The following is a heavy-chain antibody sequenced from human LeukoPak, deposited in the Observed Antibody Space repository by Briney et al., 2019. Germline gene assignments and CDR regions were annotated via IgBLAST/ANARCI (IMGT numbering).Heavy chain of an antibody. V-gene: IGHV4-4*02. CDR1: GGSISSSNW. Sequence: SETLSLTCAVSGGSISSSNWWSWVRPPPGKGLEWIGEIYHSGSTNYNPSLKSRVTISVDKSKNQFSLKLSSVTAADTAVYYCARDVTDTAMVTNWFDPWGQGTLVTVSS. CDR2: IYHSGST. D-gene: IGHD5-18*01. CDR3: ARDVTDTAMVTNWFDP. J-gene: IGHJ5*02.